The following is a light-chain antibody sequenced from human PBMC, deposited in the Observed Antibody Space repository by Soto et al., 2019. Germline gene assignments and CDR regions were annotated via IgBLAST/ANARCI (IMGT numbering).Light chain of an antibody. Sequence: EIVLTQSPATLSLSPGERATLSCRASQSISSYLAWYQQKPDQAPRLLIYGASNRATGIPARFSGSGSGTDFTLTISSLEPEDFAVYYCHQRSTWPFTFGPGTKVDIK. CDR1: QSISSY. CDR3: HQRSTWPFT. V-gene: IGKV3-11*01. J-gene: IGKJ3*01. CDR2: GAS.